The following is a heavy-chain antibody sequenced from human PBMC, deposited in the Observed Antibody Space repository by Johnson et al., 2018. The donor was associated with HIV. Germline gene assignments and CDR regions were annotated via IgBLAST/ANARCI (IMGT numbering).Heavy chain of an antibody. CDR2: ISWNSGSI. Sequence: VQLVESGGGSVQPGRSLRLSCAASGFTFDEYAMHWVRQAPGKGLEWVSGISWNSGSIGYADSVKGRFTISRDNAKNSLYLQMNSLRAEDTAVYYCAKDKFMFLENPVDAFDIWGQGTMVTVSS. CDR1: GFTFDEYA. V-gene: IGHV3-9*01. D-gene: IGHD3-3*01. J-gene: IGHJ3*02. CDR3: AKDKFMFLENPVDAFDI.